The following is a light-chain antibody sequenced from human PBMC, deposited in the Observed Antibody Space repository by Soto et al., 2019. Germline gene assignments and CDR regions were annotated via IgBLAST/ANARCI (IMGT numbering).Light chain of an antibody. CDR1: SSDVGGYNY. CDR2: EVS. V-gene: IGLV2-14*01. J-gene: IGLJ1*01. CDR3: SSYTSFSTYV. Sequence: QSALTQPASVSGSPGQSITISCTGTSSDVGGYNYVSWYQQHPGKAPKLMIYEVSNRPSGVSNRFSGSKSDNTASLTISGRQAEDEADYYCSSYTSFSTYVFGTGTKLTVL.